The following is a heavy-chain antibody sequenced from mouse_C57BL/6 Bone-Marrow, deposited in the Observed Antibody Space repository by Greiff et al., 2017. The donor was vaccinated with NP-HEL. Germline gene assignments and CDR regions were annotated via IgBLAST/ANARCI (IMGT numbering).Heavy chain of an antibody. CDR3: AKSNWEGY. Sequence: VKVVESGPGLVQPSQSLSITCTVSGFSLTSYGVHLVRQSPGKGLEWLGVIWRGGSTDYNAAFMSRLSITKDNSKSQVFFKMNSLQADDTAIYYCAKSNWEGYWGQGTTLTVSS. CDR1: GFSLTSYG. V-gene: IGHV2-5*01. CDR2: IWRGGST. J-gene: IGHJ2*01. D-gene: IGHD4-1*01.